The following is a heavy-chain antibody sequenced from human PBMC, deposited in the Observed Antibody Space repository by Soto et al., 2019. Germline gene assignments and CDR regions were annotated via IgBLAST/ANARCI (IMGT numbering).Heavy chain of an antibody. J-gene: IGHJ6*03. CDR3: AKDGDGVDFHYMDV. D-gene: IGHD3-10*01. CDR2: ISWNSGSI. Sequence: GGSLRLSCAASGFTFDDYAMHWVRQAPRKGLEWVSGISWNSGSIGYADSVKGRFTISRDNAKNSLYLQMNSLRAEDTALYYCAKDGDGVDFHYMDVWGKGTTVTVSS. CDR1: GFTFDDYA. V-gene: IGHV3-9*01.